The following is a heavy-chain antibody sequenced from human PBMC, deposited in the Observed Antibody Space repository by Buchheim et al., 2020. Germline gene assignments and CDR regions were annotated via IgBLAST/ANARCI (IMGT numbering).Heavy chain of an antibody. Sequence: QVQLVQSGAEVKKPGASVKVSCKASGYTFTSYYMHWVRQAPGQGLEWMGIINPSGGSTSYAQKFEGRATMTRATSTSTVHMELSSLRSEDTAVYYCARRRRWFGELFGGYYYYGMDVWGQGTT. CDR3: ARRRRWFGELFGGYYYYGMDV. D-gene: IGHD3-10*01. CDR2: INPSGGST. CDR1: GYTFTSYY. V-gene: IGHV1-46*01. J-gene: IGHJ6*02.